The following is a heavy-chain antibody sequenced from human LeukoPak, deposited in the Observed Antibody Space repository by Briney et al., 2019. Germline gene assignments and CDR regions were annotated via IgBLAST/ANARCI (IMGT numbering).Heavy chain of an antibody. CDR3: SKHGDSSGYGIDY. J-gene: IGHJ4*02. CDR2: ISGSGGST. V-gene: IGHV3-23*01. Sequence: QPGGSLRLSCAASGFTFSSYAMSWVRQAPGKGLEWVSAISGSGGSTYYADSVKGRFTISRDNSKNTLYLQMNSLRAEDTAVYYCSKHGDSSGYGIDYWGQGTLVTVSS. CDR1: GFTFSSYA. D-gene: IGHD3-22*01.